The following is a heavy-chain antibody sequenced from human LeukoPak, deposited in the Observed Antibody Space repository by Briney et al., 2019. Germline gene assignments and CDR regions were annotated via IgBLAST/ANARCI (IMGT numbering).Heavy chain of an antibody. J-gene: IGHJ6*03. CDR2: IYYSGST. CDR3: ARARGSGVSYMDV. Sequence: SETLSLTCTVSGGSISSYYWSWIRQPPGKGLEWIGYIYYSGSTNYNPSLKSRVTISVDTSKNQFSLKLSSVTAADTAVYYCARARGSGVSYMDVWGKGTTVTVSS. V-gene: IGHV4-59*01. D-gene: IGHD3-10*01. CDR1: GGSISSYY.